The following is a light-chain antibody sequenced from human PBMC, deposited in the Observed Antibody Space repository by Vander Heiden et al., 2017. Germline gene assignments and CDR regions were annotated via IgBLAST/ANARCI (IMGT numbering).Light chain of an antibody. Sequence: DIVMTQSPASLPVSLGERATINCKPSQSVLYSSNNKNYLAWYHQKPGQPPKLLIYGASTRESGVPDRFSGSGSGTDFTLTISSLQAEDVAVYYCQQYYSTLWTFGQGTKVEIK. CDR2: GAS. CDR3: QQYYSTLWT. V-gene: IGKV4-1*01. CDR1: QSVLYSSNNKNY. J-gene: IGKJ1*01.